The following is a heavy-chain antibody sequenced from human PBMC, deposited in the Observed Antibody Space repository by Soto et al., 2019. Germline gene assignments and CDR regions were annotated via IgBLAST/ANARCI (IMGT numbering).Heavy chain of an antibody. CDR1: GGSISSGDYY. J-gene: IGHJ5*02. V-gene: IGHV4-30-4*01. CDR3: ASVGPSYDSSGYYLGWFDP. D-gene: IGHD3-22*01. CDR2: IYYSGST. Sequence: SETLSLTCTVSGGSISSGDYYRSWIRQPPGKGLEWIGYIYYSGSTYYNPSLKSRVTISVDTSKNQFSLKLSSVTAADTAVYYCASVGPSYDSSGYYLGWFDPWGQGNLVTGSS.